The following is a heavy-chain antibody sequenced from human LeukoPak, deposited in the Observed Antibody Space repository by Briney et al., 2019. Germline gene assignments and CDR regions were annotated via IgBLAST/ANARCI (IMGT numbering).Heavy chain of an antibody. V-gene: IGHV3-48*03. D-gene: IGHD6-19*01. Sequence: GGSLRLSCAASGFTFSSYEMNWVRQAPGKGLEWVSYISSGSTIYDADAVKGRFTISRDNAKNSLYLQMNSLRAEDTAVYYCARESIAGAGAPFDYWGQGTLVTVSS. J-gene: IGHJ4*02. CDR1: GFTFSSYE. CDR2: ISSGSTI. CDR3: ARESIAGAGAPFDY.